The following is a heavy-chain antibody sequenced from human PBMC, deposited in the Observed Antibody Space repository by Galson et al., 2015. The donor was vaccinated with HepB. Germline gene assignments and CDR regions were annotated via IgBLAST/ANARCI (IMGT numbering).Heavy chain of an antibody. V-gene: IGHV4-34*01. CDR1: GGSFSGYY. D-gene: IGHD6-6*01. Sequence: SETLSLTCAVYGGSFSGYYWSWIRQPPGKGLEWIGEINHSGSTNYNPSLKSRVTISVDTSKNQFSLKLSSVTAADTAVYYCARGVSIAARPSLFGYYYYYMDVWGKGTTVTVSS. CDR3: ARGVSIAARPSLFGYYYYYMDV. J-gene: IGHJ6*03. CDR2: INHSGST.